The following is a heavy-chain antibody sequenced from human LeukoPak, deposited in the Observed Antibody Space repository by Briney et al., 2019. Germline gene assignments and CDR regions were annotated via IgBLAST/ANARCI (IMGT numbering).Heavy chain of an antibody. V-gene: IGHV3-64D*06. CDR1: GFTFSSYA. J-gene: IGHJ4*02. CDR2: ISSNGGST. D-gene: IGHD3-16*01. Sequence: GGSLRLSCSASGFTFSSYAMHWVRLAPGKGLEYVSAISSNGGSTYYADSVKGRFTISRDNSKNTLYLQMSSLRAEDTAVYYCVKRRGGVTTYFDYWGQGTLVTVSS. CDR3: VKRRGGVTTYFDY.